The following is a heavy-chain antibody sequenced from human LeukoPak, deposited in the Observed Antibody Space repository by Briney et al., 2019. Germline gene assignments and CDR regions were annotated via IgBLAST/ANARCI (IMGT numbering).Heavy chain of an antibody. D-gene: IGHD1-26*01. Sequence: GGSLRLSCAASGSTFSSSDMHWARHAARKGLEWLSAIGTAADTYYPGSVKGRFTISRENAKNSLYLQMNSLRAGDTAVYYCARSVSGSYSGFDYWGQGTLVTVSS. CDR1: GSTFSSSD. CDR2: IGTAADT. CDR3: ARSVSGSYSGFDY. J-gene: IGHJ4*02. V-gene: IGHV3-13*01.